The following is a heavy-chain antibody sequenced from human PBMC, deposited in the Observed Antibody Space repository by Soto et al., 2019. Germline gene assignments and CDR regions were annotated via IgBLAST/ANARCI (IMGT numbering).Heavy chain of an antibody. CDR1: GFDFTYYA. CDR2: MSSDGSKI. CDR3: AKDEGVGGTLGLLDY. J-gene: IGHJ4*02. V-gene: IGHV3-30*18. D-gene: IGHD1-26*01. Sequence: QVQLVESGGGAVQPGESLRLSCVASGFDFTYYAMHWVRQAPGKGLESVAVMSSDGSKIHHTDSVKGRITISRDNSKNTLYLQMNSRRKEDTAVYFCAKDEGVGGTLGLLDYWGQGTRVSVSS.